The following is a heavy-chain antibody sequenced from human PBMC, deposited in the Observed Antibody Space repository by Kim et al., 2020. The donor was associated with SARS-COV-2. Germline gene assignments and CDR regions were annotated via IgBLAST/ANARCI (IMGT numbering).Heavy chain of an antibody. Sequence: STSYAQKFQGRVTMTRDTSTSTVYMELSSLRSEDTAVYYCARDPTAGLDVWGQGTTVTVSS. CDR2: ST. J-gene: IGHJ6*02. V-gene: IGHV1-46*01. CDR3: ARDPTAGLDV. D-gene: IGHD4-17*01.